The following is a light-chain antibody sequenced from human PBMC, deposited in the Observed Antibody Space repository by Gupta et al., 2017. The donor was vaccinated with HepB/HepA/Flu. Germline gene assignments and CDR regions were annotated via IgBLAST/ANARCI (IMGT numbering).Light chain of an antibody. Sequence: GSPGQSVTVSCTGTSSDVGGYNYVSWYQHQPGKAPNLMIYEVSTRPAGVPDRFSGSKSGNTASLTISGLQAEDEADYYCCSYAGSYVVFGGGTKLTVL. CDR3: CSYAGSYVV. V-gene: IGLV2-11*01. J-gene: IGLJ2*01. CDR2: EVS. CDR1: SSDVGGYNY.